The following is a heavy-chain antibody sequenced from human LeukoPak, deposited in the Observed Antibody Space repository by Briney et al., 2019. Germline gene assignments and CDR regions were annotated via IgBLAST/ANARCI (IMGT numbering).Heavy chain of an antibody. V-gene: IGHV3-7*01. J-gene: IGHJ6*02. CDR1: GFTFSSYW. CDR3: ARDTYLSYDSTYGMDV. Sequence: GGSLRLSCAASGFTFSSYWMSWVRQAPGKGLEWVANIKQDGSEKYYVDSVRGRFTISRDNAKNSLYLQMNSLRAEDTAVYYCARDTYLSYDSTYGMDVWGQGTTVTVSS. D-gene: IGHD3-22*01. CDR2: IKQDGSEK.